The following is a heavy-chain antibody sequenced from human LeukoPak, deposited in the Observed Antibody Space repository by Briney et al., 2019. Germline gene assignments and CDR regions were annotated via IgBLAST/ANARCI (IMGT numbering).Heavy chain of an antibody. CDR1: GGSISSYY. V-gene: IGHV4-4*07. CDR2: IYTSGST. CDR3: ARESDYDSSGYYLTTLDY. D-gene: IGHD3-22*01. Sequence: SETLSLTCTVSGGSISSYYWSWIRQPAGKGLEWIGRIYTSGSTNYNPSLKSRVTMSVDTSKNQFSLKLSSVTPEDTAVYYCARESDYDSSGYYLTTLDYWGQGTLVTVSS. J-gene: IGHJ4*02.